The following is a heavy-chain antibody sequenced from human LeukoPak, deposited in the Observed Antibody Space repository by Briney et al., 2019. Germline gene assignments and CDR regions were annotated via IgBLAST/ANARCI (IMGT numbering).Heavy chain of an antibody. CDR1: GFTFSSYS. CDR2: ISSGGSYI. Sequence: GGSLRLSCAASGFTFSSYSMNWVRQAPGKGLEWVSSISSGGSYIYYADSVKGRFTISRDNAKNSLYLQMNSLRAEDTAVYYCARGVGYSSSLYGYEYWGQGTLVTVSS. D-gene: IGHD6-13*01. CDR3: ARGVGYSSSLYGYEY. J-gene: IGHJ4*02. V-gene: IGHV3-21*01.